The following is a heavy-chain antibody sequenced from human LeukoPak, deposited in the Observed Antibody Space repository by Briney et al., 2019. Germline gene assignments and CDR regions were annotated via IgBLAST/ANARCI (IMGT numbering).Heavy chain of an antibody. CDR3: ARSCWGDGYPWCPGVSVN. J-gene: IGHJ4*02. CDR2: IYYSGST. Sequence: SETLSLTCTVSGGSISSSSYYWGCIRQPPGKGLEWIGSIYYSGSTYYNPSLNSRVTISVDTSKNQFSLKLSSVTSADTAVYYCARSCWGDGYPWCPGVSVNWGQGTLVTVSS. D-gene: IGHD2-21*02. CDR1: GGSISSSSYY. V-gene: IGHV4-39*01.